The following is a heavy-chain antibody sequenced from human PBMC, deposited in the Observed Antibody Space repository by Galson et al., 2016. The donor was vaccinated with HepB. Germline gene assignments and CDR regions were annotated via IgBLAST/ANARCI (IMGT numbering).Heavy chain of an antibody. V-gene: IGHV3-15*01. CDR1: GLTFSDVW. CDR2: IKRKIDGGTT. J-gene: IGHJ4*02. D-gene: IGHD3-16*01. CDR3: TVVVVPSAQFNDYIWGSFF. Sequence: SLRLSCAVSGLTFSDVWMSWVRQAPGKGLEWVGRIKRKIDGGTTDYAAPVKGRFTISRDDSKSTLYLQMNRLKTDDSGVYYCTVVVVPSAQFNDYIWGSFFWGQGTLVTGSS.